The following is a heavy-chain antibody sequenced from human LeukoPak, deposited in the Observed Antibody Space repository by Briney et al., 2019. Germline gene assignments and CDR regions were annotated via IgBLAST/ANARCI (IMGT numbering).Heavy chain of an antibody. Sequence: GASVKVSCKASGYTFTNYAMNWVRQAPGQGRQWMGWIDPNTGNPTYAQGFTGRLVFSLDTSVSTTYLQISSLKPEDTAVYYCARAYQPLGGLSFPGSWGQGTLVTVSS. D-gene: IGHD3-16*01. J-gene: IGHJ5*02. CDR1: GYTFTNYA. V-gene: IGHV7-4-1*02. CDR2: IDPNTGNP. CDR3: ARAYQPLGGLSFPGS.